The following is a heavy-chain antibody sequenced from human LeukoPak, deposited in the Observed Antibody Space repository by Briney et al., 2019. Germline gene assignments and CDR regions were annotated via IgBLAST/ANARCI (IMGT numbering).Heavy chain of an antibody. J-gene: IGHJ4*02. CDR1: GGSISSSSYY. V-gene: IGHV4-39*07. CDR3: ARAHVDRPFDY. CDR2: IYYSGST. D-gene: IGHD5-12*01. Sequence: SETLSLTCSVSGGSISSSSYYWGWLRQPPGKGLEWIGSIYYSGSTYYNPSLKSRVTISVDTSKNQFSLILSSVTAADTAVYYCARAHVDRPFDYWGQGTLVTVSS.